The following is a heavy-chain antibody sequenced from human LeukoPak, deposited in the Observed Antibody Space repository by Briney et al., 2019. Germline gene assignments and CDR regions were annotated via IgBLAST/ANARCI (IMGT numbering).Heavy chain of an antibody. J-gene: IGHJ3*02. CDR3: ARTGDLYAFDM. Sequence: PSGTLSLTCAVSGGSISSSNWWSWVRQPPGKGLEWIGETYHSGSSSYNPSLKSRVTISVDTSKKQFSLKLSSVTAADTAVYYCARTGDLYAFDMWGQGTMVIISS. D-gene: IGHD7-27*01. CDR1: GGSISSSNW. V-gene: IGHV4-4*02. CDR2: TYHSGSS.